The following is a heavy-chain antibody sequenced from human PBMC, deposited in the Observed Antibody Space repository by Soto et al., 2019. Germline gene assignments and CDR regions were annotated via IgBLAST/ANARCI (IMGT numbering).Heavy chain of an antibody. V-gene: IGHV3-23*01. D-gene: IGHD2-15*01. J-gene: IGHJ4*02. CDR3: AKDRLPTSGQRFYFDS. CDR1: GFTFSTYA. Sequence: GGSLRLSCATSGFTFSTYAMTWVRQVPGRGLQWVSTILPDETGFYTVSVKGRFTISRDNYRGIVYLQMNDLRVEDAAIYYCAKDRLPTSGQRFYFDSWGQGSLVTVSS. CDR2: ILPDETG.